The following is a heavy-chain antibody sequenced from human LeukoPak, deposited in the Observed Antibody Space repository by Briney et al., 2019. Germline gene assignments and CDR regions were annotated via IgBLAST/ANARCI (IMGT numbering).Heavy chain of an antibody. CDR2: ISSSGGTI. CDR1: GFSFSIYE. V-gene: IGHV3-48*03. Sequence: PGGSLRLSCAASGFSFSIYEMNWVRQAPGKGLEWISYISSSGGTIYYADSVKGRFTSSRDNAKNSLYLQMNSLRAEDTALYYCASYGDYTSRYSTHVWGQGTTVTVSS. J-gene: IGHJ6*02. CDR3: ASYGDYTSRYSTHV. D-gene: IGHD4-17*01.